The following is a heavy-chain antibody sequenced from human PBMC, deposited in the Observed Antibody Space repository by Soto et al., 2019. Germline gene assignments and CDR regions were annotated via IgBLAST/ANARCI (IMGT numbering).Heavy chain of an antibody. Sequence: HVHLVQSGAEVKEPGASVKVSCKASGYTLTSYDINWLRQASGQGLEWMGGINPNSGDTGHAQKFQGRFTMTRNTSIHTAYMELSSLSSEDTAVYYCARGLELTLFGVPLGYPYDSMAVWGKGTTVIVSS. CDR3: ARGLELTLFGVPLGYPYDSMAV. CDR2: INPNSGDT. CDR1: GYTLTSYD. D-gene: IGHD3-3*01. J-gene: IGHJ6*04. V-gene: IGHV1-8*01.